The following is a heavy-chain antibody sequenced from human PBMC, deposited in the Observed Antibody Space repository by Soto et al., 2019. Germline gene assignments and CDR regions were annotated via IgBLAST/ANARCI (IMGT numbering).Heavy chain of an antibody. CDR1: GGTFSSYT. V-gene: IGHV1-69*08. J-gene: IGHJ4*02. Sequence: QVQLVQSGAEVKKPGSSVKVSCKASGGTFSSYTISWVRQAPGQGLEWMGRIIPILGIANYAQKFQGRVTITADKSTSTAYMELSILRSEDTAVYYCARDRRTVTTSWFDYWGQGTLVTVSS. D-gene: IGHD4-4*01. CDR3: ARDRRTVTTSWFDY. CDR2: IIPILGIA.